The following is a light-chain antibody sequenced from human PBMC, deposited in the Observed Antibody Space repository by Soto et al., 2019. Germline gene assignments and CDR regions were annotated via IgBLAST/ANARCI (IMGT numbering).Light chain of an antibody. CDR2: DVS. CDR3: CSYAGRYTYV. J-gene: IGLJ1*01. CDR1: SSDVGGYTY. Sequence: QSVLTQPRSVSGSPGQSVSISCTGTSSDVGGYTYVSWYQQHPGKAPKVMIYDVSKRPSGVPDRFSGSKSGNTAPLTISGLQSEDEADYYCCSYAGRYTYVFGTGTKVTVL. V-gene: IGLV2-11*01.